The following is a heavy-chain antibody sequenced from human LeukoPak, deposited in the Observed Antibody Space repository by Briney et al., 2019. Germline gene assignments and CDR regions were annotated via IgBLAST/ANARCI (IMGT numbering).Heavy chain of an antibody. V-gene: IGHV3-23*01. CDR3: AKVQYSSSHYFDY. D-gene: IGHD6-6*01. J-gene: IGHJ4*02. Sequence: GGSLRLSCAASGFTFSSYAMNWVRQAPGKGLEWVSAISGSVSSTFYADSVKGRFTISRDNSKNTLYLQMNSLRAEDTAVYYCAKVQYSSSHYFDYWGQGTLVTVSS. CDR2: ISGSVSST. CDR1: GFTFSSYA.